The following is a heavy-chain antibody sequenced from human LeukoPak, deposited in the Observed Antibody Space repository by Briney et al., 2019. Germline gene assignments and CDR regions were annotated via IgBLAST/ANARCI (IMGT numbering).Heavy chain of an antibody. CDR1: GFTFSSYA. D-gene: IGHD6-13*01. Sequence: PGGSLRLSCAASGFTFSSYAMHWVRQAPGKGLEWVAVISSDGSNKFYADSVKGRFTISRDNSKNTLYLQMNSLRAEDTAVYYCAKDAALAAGTFDYWGQGTLVTVSS. CDR3: AKDAALAAGTFDY. J-gene: IGHJ4*02. CDR2: ISSDGSNK. V-gene: IGHV3-30*18.